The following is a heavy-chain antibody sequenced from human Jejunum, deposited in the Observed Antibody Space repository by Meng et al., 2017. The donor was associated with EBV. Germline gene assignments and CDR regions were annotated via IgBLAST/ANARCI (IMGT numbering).Heavy chain of an antibody. CDR1: GFIFTKYG. J-gene: IGHJ5*02. D-gene: IGHD2-2*01. V-gene: IGHV3-33*01. CDR3: ARDACGSPSCLDL. Sequence: QVQLVESXXGXVLSGXXLXXXXVASGFIFTKYGMHWARQAPGKGLEWVTAIQSDGSKEYYSNSVKGRFTISRDDFKNTLYLQMDGLRLEDTAMYFCARDACGSPSCLDLWGQGTLFTVSS. CDR2: IQSDGSKE.